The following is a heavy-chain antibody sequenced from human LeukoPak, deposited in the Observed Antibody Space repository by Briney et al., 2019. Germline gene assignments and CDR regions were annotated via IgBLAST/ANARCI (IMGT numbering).Heavy chain of an antibody. J-gene: IGHJ4*02. V-gene: IGHV3-48*03. CDR3: ARDGYYYDSSGYSPFDY. CDR2: ISSSGSTI. D-gene: IGHD3-22*01. Sequence: PGGSLRLSCAASGLTFSSYEMNWVRQAPGKGLEWVSYISSSGSTIYYADSVKGRFTISRDNAKNSLYLQMNSLRAEDTAVYYCARDGYYYDSSGYSPFDYWGQGTLVTVSS. CDR1: GLTFSSYE.